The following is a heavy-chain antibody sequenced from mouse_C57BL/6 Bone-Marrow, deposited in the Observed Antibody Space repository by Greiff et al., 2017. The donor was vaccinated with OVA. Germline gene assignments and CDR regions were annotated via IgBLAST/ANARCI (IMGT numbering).Heavy chain of an antibody. CDR2: INPNNGGT. D-gene: IGHD2-2*01. J-gene: IGHJ2*01. V-gene: IGHV1-26*01. CDR3: ASIYPMVLWFDY. Sequence: EVQLQQSGPELVKPGASVKISCKASGYTFTDYYMNWVKQSHGKSLEWIGDINPNNGGTSYNQKFKGKATLTVDKSSSTAYMELRSLTSEDSAVYYCASIYPMVLWFDYWGQGTTLTVSS. CDR1: GYTFTDYY.